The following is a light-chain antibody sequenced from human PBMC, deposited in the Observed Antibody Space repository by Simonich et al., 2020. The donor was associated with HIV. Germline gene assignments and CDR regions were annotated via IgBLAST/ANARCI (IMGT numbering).Light chain of an antibody. V-gene: IGKV1-39*01. CDR2: AAS. Sequence: DIQMTQSPSSLSASVGDRVTITCRASQSISSYLNWYHQKPGKAPKLLIYAASSLQSGVPSRFSGSGSGTDFALTISSLQPEDFATYFCQQIYSTPYTFGQGTKLEI. CDR3: QQIYSTPYT. J-gene: IGKJ2*01. CDR1: QSISSY.